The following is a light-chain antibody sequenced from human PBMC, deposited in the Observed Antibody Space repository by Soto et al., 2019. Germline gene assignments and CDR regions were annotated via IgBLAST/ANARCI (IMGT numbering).Light chain of an antibody. CDR1: SSDVGGYNF. J-gene: IGLJ2*01. V-gene: IGLV2-8*01. CDR2: EVT. Sequence: QSALTQSPSASGSPGQSVTISCTGTSSDVGGYNFVSWYQQHPGKAPKLMIYEVTKRLSGVPDRFSGSKSGNTASLTVSGFQAEDEADYYCSSYAGSNHLLFGGGTKLTVL. CDR3: SSYAGSNHLL.